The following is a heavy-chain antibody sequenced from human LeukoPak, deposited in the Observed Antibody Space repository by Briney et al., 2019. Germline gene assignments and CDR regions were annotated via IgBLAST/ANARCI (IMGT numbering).Heavy chain of an antibody. CDR1: GGSFSGYY. J-gene: IGHJ3*02. CDR3: ARGASFDAFDI. V-gene: IGHV4-59*10. Sequence: SETLSLTCAVYGGSFSGYYWSWIRQPAGKGLEWIGRIYTSGSTNYNPSLKSRVTISVDTSKNQFSLKLSSVTAADTAVYYCARGASFDAFDIWGQGTMVTVSS. CDR2: IYTSGST. D-gene: IGHD3-10*01.